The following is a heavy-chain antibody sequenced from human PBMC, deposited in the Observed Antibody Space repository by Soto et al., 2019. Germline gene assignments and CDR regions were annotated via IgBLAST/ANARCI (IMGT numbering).Heavy chain of an antibody. CDR1: GFTFDDYA. J-gene: IGHJ4*02. CDR3: ALGPRYYYDSSTSYYGGY. D-gene: IGHD3-22*01. CDR2: ISWDGGST. Sequence: GGSLRLSCAASGFTFDDYAMHWVRQAPGKGLEWVSLISWDGGSTYYADSVKGRFTISRDNSKNSLYLQMNSLRAEDTALYYCALGPRYYYDSSTSYYGGYWGQGTLVT. V-gene: IGHV3-43D*04.